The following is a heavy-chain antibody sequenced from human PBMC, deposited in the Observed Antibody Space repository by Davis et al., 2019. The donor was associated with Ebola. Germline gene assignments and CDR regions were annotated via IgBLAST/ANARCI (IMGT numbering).Heavy chain of an antibody. Sequence: SETLSLTCTVSGGSISSSSYYWGWIRQPPGKGLEWIGSIYYSGSTYYNPSLKSRVTISVDTSKNQFSLQLNSVTPEDTAVYYCARSIVVVITGDRYFDYWGQGTLVTVSS. J-gene: IGHJ4*02. CDR3: ARSIVVVITGDRYFDY. V-gene: IGHV4-39*01. D-gene: IGHD3-22*01. CDR2: IYYSGST. CDR1: GGSISSSSYY.